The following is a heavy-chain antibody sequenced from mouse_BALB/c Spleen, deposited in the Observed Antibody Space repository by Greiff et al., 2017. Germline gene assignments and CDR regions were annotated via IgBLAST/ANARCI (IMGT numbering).Heavy chain of an antibody. CDR1: GYTFTNYW. D-gene: IGHD1-1*01. V-gene: IGHV1-63*02. CDR3: ARDYYGSSSHWYFDV. J-gene: IGHJ1*01. Sequence: VKLQESGAELVRPGTSVKISCKASGYTFTNYWLGWVKQRPGHGLEWIGDIYPGGGYTNYNEKFKGKATLTADTSSSTAYMQLSSLTSEDSAVYFCARDYYGSSSHWYFDVWGAGTTVTVSS. CDR2: IYPGGGYT.